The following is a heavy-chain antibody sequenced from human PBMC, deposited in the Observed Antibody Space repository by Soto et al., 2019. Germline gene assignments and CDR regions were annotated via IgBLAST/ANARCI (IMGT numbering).Heavy chain of an antibody. CDR2: ISSDGGDK. D-gene: IGHD6-19*01. CDR3: EKDDVSGKPPDY. CDR1: GFTFSNYG. Sequence: GGSLRLSCVASGFTFSNYGMHWVRQAPGNGLEWLTVISSDGGDKYYSDSVKGRFTISRDNSKNTLFLELNSLRGEDTAIYYCEKDDVSGKPPDYWGQGTLVTVSS. J-gene: IGHJ4*02. V-gene: IGHV3-30*18.